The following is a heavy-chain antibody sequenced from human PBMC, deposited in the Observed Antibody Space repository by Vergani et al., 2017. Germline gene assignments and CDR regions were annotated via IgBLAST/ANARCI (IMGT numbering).Heavy chain of an antibody. CDR1: DSSIMTNPY. CDR3: ARDNKQLRPRAFDL. D-gene: IGHD4-23*01. CDR2: IYVSGIT. J-gene: IGHJ3*01. Sequence: QVQLQESGPGLVKPSETLTLTCDVSDSSIMTNPYWHWIRQPAGKGLEWIGRIYVSGITDYNSSLQSRVSMSVDTSKNQFSLTLTSVTAADTAVYYCARDNKQLRPRAFDLWVQGTMVTVSS. V-gene: IGHV4-4*07.